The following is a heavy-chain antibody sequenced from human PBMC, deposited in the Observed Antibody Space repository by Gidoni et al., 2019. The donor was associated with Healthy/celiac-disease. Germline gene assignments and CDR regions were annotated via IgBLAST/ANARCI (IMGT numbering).Heavy chain of an antibody. Sequence: QVQLVQSGADVKKPGSSVKVSCKASGVTFSSYAISCVRQAHAHGLEWMGGIIPTFGTANYAQKFQGRVTITEDASTSTAYMELSSLRSEDTAVYYCARSLDSSSSYYYGMDVWGQGTTVTVSS. CDR3: ARSLDSSSSYYYGMDV. J-gene: IGHJ6*02. CDR1: GVTFSSYA. V-gene: IGHV1-69*01. D-gene: IGHD6-13*01. CDR2: IIPTFGTA.